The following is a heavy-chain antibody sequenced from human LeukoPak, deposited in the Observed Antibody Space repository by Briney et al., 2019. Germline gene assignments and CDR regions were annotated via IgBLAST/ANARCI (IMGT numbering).Heavy chain of an antibody. CDR2: INTDGSST. D-gene: IGHD3-16*02. J-gene: IGHJ1*01. CDR1: GFTFENFG. Sequence: PGGSLRLSCAASGFTFENFGMSWVRQAPGKGLVWVSRINTDGSSTIYADSVKGRFTISRDNAKNTLYLQMNSLRAEDTAVYYCARDNGGYCQHWGQGTLVTVSS. CDR3: ARDNGGYCQH. V-gene: IGHV3-74*01.